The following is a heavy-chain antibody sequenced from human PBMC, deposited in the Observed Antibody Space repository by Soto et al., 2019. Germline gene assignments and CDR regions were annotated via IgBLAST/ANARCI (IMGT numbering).Heavy chain of an antibody. V-gene: IGHV4-39*01. D-gene: IGHD4-17*01. J-gene: IGHJ4*02. CDR2: LYSGST. CDR3: ARQGNGAEGFDY. CDR1: GGSISSRSAY. Sequence: SETLSLTCTVSGGSISSRSAYLGWIRQPPGKGLEWIGTLYSGSTYSNPSLKSRVTISVDTSKNQFSLKLRSVAAADTAMYYCARQGNGAEGFDYWGQGTLVTVSS.